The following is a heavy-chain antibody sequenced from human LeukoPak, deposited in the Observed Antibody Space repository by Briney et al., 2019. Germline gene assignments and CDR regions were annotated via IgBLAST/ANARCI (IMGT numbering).Heavy chain of an antibody. Sequence: ASVKVSYKASGYTFTGYYMHWVRQAPGQGLEWMGWINPNSGGTNYAQKFQGWVTMTRDTSISTAYMELSRLRSDDTAVYYCARDHDGDYSLDYWGQGTLVTVSS. CDR1: GYTFTGYY. CDR2: INPNSGGT. V-gene: IGHV1-2*04. J-gene: IGHJ4*02. CDR3: ARDHDGDYSLDY. D-gene: IGHD4-17*01.